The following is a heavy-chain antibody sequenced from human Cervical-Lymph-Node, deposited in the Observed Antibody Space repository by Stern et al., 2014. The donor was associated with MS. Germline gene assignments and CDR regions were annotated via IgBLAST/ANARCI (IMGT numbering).Heavy chain of an antibody. D-gene: IGHD6-6*01. CDR3: AREGRRHNEYHYDS. CDR2: INPNTGGA. Sequence: VQLVESGAEVKKPGASVKVSCKTSGYPFTDYYPPWVRQAPGKGLEWMGLINPNTGGAIYAPAFQGRVTITSDKSISTAYMEGRSLTSDDTAIYYCAREGRRHNEYHYDSWGQGTLVTVSS. CDR1: GYPFTDYY. V-gene: IGHV1-2*02. J-gene: IGHJ4*02.